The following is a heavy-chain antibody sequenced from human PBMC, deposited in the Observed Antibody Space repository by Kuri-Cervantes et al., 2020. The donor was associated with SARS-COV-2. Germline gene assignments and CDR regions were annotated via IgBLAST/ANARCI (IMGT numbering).Heavy chain of an antibody. Sequence: ESLKISCTVSGGSISSYYWSWIRQPPGKGLEWIGYIYYSGSTNYNPSLKSRVTISVDTSKDQFSLKLSSVTAADTAVYYCARVGNSGSYYDYYYYMDVWGKGTTVTVSS. CDR3: ARVGNSGSYYDYYYYMDV. CDR1: GGSISSYY. V-gene: IGHV4-59*08. J-gene: IGHJ6*03. D-gene: IGHD1-26*01. CDR2: IYYSGST.